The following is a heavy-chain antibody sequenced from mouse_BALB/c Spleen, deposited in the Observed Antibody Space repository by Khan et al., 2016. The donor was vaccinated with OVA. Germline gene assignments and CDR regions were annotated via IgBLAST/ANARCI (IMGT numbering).Heavy chain of an antibody. V-gene: IGHV14-3*02. CDR1: GFNIKDTY. CDR3: ASPPLKNTGAWFPY. D-gene: IGHD4-1*01. J-gene: IGHJ3*01. CDR2: IDPANGNT. Sequence: VQLQQSRAEFVKSGASGKLSCTASGFNIKDTYMDWVKQRPEQGLEWIGRIDPANGNTKYDPKFQGKATITADTSSNIAYLQLSSLTSEDTAVYYWASPPLKNTGAWFPYWGQGTLVTVSA.